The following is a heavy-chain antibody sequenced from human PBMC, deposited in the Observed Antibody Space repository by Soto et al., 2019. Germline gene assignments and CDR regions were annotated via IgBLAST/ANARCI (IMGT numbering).Heavy chain of an antibody. CDR3: ARDRGPYQLLPDY. D-gene: IGHD2-15*01. J-gene: IGHJ4*02. CDR1: GDSFTSCA. CDR2: INAGNGNT. Sequence: SAKVTCKACGDSFTSCARRWVRHDPGQRLEWMGWINAGNGNTKYSQKFQGRVTITRDTSASTAYMGLSSLRSEDTAVYYCARDRGPYQLLPDYWGQGTLVTVSP. V-gene: IGHV1-3*01.